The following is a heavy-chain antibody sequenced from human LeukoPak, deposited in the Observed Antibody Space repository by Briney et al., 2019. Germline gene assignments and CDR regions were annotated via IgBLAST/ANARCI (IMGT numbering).Heavy chain of an antibody. D-gene: IGHD4-11*01. CDR3: AKDRLMTTVDY. J-gene: IGHJ4*02. Sequence: GGSLRLSCAASGFTFSTYGMHWVRQAPGKGLEWVAFIQSDGSYKFYADSVKGRFTISRDNSKNTLYLQMNSLRAEDTAVYYCAKDRLMTTVDYWGQGTLVTVSS. V-gene: IGHV3-30*02. CDR2: IQSDGSYK. CDR1: GFTFSTYG.